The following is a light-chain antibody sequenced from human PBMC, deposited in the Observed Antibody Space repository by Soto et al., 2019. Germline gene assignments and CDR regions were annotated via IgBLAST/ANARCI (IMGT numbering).Light chain of an antibody. V-gene: IGKV3-11*01. Sequence: EIVLTQSPATLSLSPGEIATLSCRTSQSVSSYLAWYQQKPGQAPRLLIYDASNRATGIPARFSGSGSGTSFTLSISSLEPEDFAVYDGQQRSNWSLLTFGGGTKVEIK. CDR2: DAS. CDR1: QSVSSY. CDR3: QQRSNWSLLT. J-gene: IGKJ4*01.